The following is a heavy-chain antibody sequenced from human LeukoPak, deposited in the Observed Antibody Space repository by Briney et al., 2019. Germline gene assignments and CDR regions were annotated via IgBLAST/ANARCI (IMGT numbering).Heavy chain of an antibody. CDR3: AGGYPDYDFWSGYYNGGGAFDI. J-gene: IGHJ3*02. V-gene: IGHV3-23*01. CDR1: GFTFSSYA. D-gene: IGHD3-3*01. CDR2: ISGSGGST. Sequence: GGSLRLSCAASGFTFSSYAMSWVRQAPGKGLEWVSAISGSGGSTYYADSVKGRFTISRDNSKNTLYLKMNSLRAEDTAVYYCAGGYPDYDFWSGYYNGGGAFDIWGQGTMVTVSS.